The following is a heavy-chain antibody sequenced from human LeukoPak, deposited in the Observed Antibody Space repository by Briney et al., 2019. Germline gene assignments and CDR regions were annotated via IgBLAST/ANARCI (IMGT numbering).Heavy chain of an antibody. CDR3: ARPRLYYYDSSGFLDAFDI. CDR2: IYHSGST. J-gene: IGHJ3*02. Sequence: PSETLSLTCTVSGYSISSGYYWGWIRQPPGKGLEWIGSIYHSGSTYYNPSLKSRVTISVDTSKNQFSLKLSSVTAADTAVYYCARPRLYYYDSSGFLDAFDIWGQGTMVTVSS. D-gene: IGHD3-22*01. V-gene: IGHV4-38-2*02. CDR1: GYSISSGYY.